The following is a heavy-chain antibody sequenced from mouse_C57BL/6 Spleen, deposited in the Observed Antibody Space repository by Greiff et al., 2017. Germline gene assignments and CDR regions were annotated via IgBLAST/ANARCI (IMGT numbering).Heavy chain of an antibody. CDR3: ARPLTGTRYAMDY. Sequence: EVQLVESGPGLVKPSQSLSLTCSVTGYSITSGYYWNWIRQFPGNKLEWMVYIRYDGSNNYNPSLKNRISITRDTSKNQFFLKLNSVTTEDTATYYCARPLTGTRYAMDYWGQGTSVTVTS. J-gene: IGHJ4*01. V-gene: IGHV3-6*01. CDR2: IRYDGSN. CDR1: GYSITSGYY. D-gene: IGHD4-1*01.